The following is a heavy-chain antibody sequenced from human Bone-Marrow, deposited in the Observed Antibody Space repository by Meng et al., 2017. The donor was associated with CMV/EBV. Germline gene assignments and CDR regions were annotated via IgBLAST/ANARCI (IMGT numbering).Heavy chain of an antibody. Sequence: GESLKISCAASGFTFSSYGMHWVRQAPGKGLEWVSVIYSGGSSTYYADSVKGRFTISRDNSKNSLYLQMNSLRAEDTALYYCARGGYCSSISCYAGAGDYYGMDVWGQGTTVTVSS. V-gene: IGHV3-NL1*01. CDR1: GFTFSSYG. CDR3: ARGGYCSSISCYAGAGDYYGMDV. D-gene: IGHD2-2*01. J-gene: IGHJ6*02. CDR2: IYSGGSST.